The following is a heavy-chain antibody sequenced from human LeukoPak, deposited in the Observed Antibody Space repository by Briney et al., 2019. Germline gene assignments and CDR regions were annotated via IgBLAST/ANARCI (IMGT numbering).Heavy chain of an antibody. Sequence: SSETLSLTCTVSGGSISSGSYYWSWIRQPAGKGLEWIGRIYTSGSTNYNPSLKSRVTISVDTSKNQFSLKLSSVTAADTAVYYCARDVRWVVDAFDIWGQGTMVTVSS. CDR3: ARDVRWVVDAFDI. V-gene: IGHV4-61*02. J-gene: IGHJ3*02. CDR1: GGSISSGSYY. D-gene: IGHD2-15*01. CDR2: IYTSGST.